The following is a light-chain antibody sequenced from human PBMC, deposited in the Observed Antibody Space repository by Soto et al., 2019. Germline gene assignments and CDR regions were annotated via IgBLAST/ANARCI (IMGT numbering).Light chain of an antibody. CDR3: QQYGSSPRT. Sequence: EIVLTQSPGILSLSPGERATLSCRASQSVRSDYLAWYQQKPGQAPRLHIYGASTRATGIPDRFTGSGSGTNFTLTISRLESEDFAVYYCQQYGSSPRTFGQGTKVEI. V-gene: IGKV3-20*01. CDR1: QSVRSDY. CDR2: GAS. J-gene: IGKJ1*01.